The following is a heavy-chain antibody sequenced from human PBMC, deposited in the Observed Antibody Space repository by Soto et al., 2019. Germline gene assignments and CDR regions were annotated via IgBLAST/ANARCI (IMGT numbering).Heavy chain of an antibody. CDR1: GGSISSGGYY. D-gene: IGHD1-1*01. CDR2: IYYSGST. CDR3: ARSRESREERFHRIGTNGMDV. Sequence: QVQLQESGPGLVKPSQTLSLTCTVSGGSISSGGYYWSWLRQHPGKGLEWIGYIYYSGSTYYNPSLKSRVTISVDTSKHQVSLKLSSVTAADTAVYYCARSRESREERFHRIGTNGMDVWGQGTTVTVSS. J-gene: IGHJ6*02. V-gene: IGHV4-31*03.